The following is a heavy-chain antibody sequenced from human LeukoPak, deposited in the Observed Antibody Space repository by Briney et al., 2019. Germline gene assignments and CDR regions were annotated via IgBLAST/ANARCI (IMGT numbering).Heavy chain of an antibody. J-gene: IGHJ6*03. D-gene: IGHD3-22*01. CDR1: GFTFSDYF. CDR2: ISSSGTTI. V-gene: IGHV3-11*01. Sequence: GGSLRLSCVASGFTFSDYFMSWIRQAPGKGLEWVSKISSSGTTIYSAGSVKGRFTISRDNAKNSLYLQMNSLRAEDTAVYYCARAALDYYDSSGYPYYYMDVWGKGTTVTVSS. CDR3: ARAALDYYDSSGYPYYYMDV.